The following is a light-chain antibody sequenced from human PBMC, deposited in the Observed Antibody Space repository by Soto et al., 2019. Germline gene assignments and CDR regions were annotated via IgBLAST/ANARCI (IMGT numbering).Light chain of an antibody. Sequence: DIGVTQSPGTLSLSPGERATLSCRASQSVSNNYLAWYQQKPGQAPRLLIYGASNRATGIPDRFSGSGSGTDFTLTISRLEPEDFAVYYCQQYGSSGTFGQGTKVEIK. CDR2: GAS. CDR1: QSVSNNY. J-gene: IGKJ1*01. V-gene: IGKV3-20*01. CDR3: QQYGSSGT.